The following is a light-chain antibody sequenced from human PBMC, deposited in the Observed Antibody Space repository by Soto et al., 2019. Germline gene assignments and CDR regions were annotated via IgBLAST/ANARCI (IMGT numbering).Light chain of an antibody. Sequence: QSVLTQSPSASASLGASVKLTCTLSSGHSTYTIAWHQQQPQKGPRYLINLNSDGSHSKGDGIPDRFSGSSSGAERYLTISSLQSDDVADYYCQTWGTGIRVFGGGTKLTVL. CDR3: QTWGTGIRV. J-gene: IGLJ2*01. CDR2: LNSDGSH. CDR1: SGHSTYT. V-gene: IGLV4-69*01.